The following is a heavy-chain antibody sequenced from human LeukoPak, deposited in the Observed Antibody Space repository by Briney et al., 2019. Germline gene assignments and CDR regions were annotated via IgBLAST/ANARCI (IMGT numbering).Heavy chain of an antibody. Sequence: PSETLSLTCAVYGGSFSGYYWSWIRQPPGKGLEWIGEINHSGSTNYNPSLKSRVTISVDTSKNQFSLKLSSVTAADTAVYCCARGGKQGIAVAGTSPYYYYYMDVWGKGTTVTVSS. CDR2: INHSGST. J-gene: IGHJ6*03. D-gene: IGHD6-19*01. V-gene: IGHV4-34*01. CDR3: ARGGKQGIAVAGTSPYYYYYMDV. CDR1: GGSFSGYY.